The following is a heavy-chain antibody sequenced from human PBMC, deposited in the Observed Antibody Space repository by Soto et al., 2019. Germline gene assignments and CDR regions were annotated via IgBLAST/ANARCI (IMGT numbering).Heavy chain of an antibody. Sequence: PGGSLRLSCAASGFTFSSYDMHWVRQATGKGLEWVSAIGTAGDTYYPGSVKGRFTISRENAKNSLYLQMNSLRAEDTAVYYCARARWELPYLLDVWGQGTTVTVSS. CDR2: IGTAGDT. CDR3: ARARWELPYLLDV. CDR1: GFTFSSYD. V-gene: IGHV3-13*01. J-gene: IGHJ6*02. D-gene: IGHD1-26*01.